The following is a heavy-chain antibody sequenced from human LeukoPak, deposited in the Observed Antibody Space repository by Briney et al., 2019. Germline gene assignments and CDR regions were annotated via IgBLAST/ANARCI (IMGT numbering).Heavy chain of an antibody. J-gene: IGHJ6*02. CDR3: PTSNYGGNSEQDYFYYYGMDV. CDR1: GFTFSVYS. CDR2: ISSTTYT. Sequence: PGGSLRLSCAASGFTFSVYSMSWIRQAPEKGLEWVSSISSTTYTYYADSVKGRFTISRDNAKNSLYLQMNSLRAEDTAVYYCPTSNYGGNSEQDYFYYYGMDVWGQGTTVTVSS. V-gene: IGHV3-21*04. D-gene: IGHD4-23*01.